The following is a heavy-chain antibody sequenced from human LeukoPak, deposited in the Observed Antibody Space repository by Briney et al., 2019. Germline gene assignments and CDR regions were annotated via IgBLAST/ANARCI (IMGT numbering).Heavy chain of an antibody. CDR1: GFSFSSYW. Sequence: GGSLRLSCAASGFSFSSYWMHWVRHVPGKGLVWVARINDDGSVTIYADSVKGRFTMSRDNAKSTLYLQMTSLRAEDTAVYYCARRMAVAGTSPFDYWGQGTLVTVSS. D-gene: IGHD6-19*01. V-gene: IGHV3-74*01. CDR3: ARRMAVAGTSPFDY. CDR2: INDDGSVT. J-gene: IGHJ4*02.